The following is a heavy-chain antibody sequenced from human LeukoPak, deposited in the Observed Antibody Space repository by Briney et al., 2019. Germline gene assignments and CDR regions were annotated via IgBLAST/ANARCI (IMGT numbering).Heavy chain of an antibody. D-gene: IGHD5-12*01. Sequence: GGSLRLSCAATGFTFSSYAMSWVRQAPGKGLEWVSAISGSGGSTYYADSVKGRFTISRDNSKNTLYLQMNSLRAEDTAVYYCAKCGLNSGYDRYLDYWGQGTLVTVSS. CDR1: GFTFSSYA. J-gene: IGHJ4*02. V-gene: IGHV3-23*01. CDR3: AKCGLNSGYDRYLDY. CDR2: ISGSGGST.